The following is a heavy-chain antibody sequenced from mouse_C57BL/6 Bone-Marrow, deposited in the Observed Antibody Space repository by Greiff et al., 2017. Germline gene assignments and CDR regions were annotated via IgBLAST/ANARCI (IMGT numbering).Heavy chain of an antibody. CDR1: GYTFTDYN. V-gene: IGHV1-22*01. CDR2: INPNNGGT. CDR3: ARTTLLRSPMDY. J-gene: IGHJ4*01. D-gene: IGHD1-1*01. Sequence: EVQLQESGPELVKPGASVKMSCKASGYTFTDYNMHWVKQSHGKSLEWIGYINPNNGGTSYNQKFKGKATLTVNKSSSTAYMELRSLTSEDSAVYYCARTTLLRSPMDYWGQGTSVTVSS.